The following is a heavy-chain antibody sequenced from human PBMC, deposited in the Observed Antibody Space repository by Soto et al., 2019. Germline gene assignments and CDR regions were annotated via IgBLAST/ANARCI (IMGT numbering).Heavy chain of an antibody. CDR2: IIPILDVA. Sequence: QVQLVQSGAEVKKPGSSVRDSCKASGDIFSNYTISWVRQAPGQGLEWMGRIIPILDVANYPLRFQGRVTITADKSTSTVYMELSGLRSEDTAIYYCARVKTDSGSYEGDYYMDLWGKGTTVTVSS. V-gene: IGHV1-69*02. J-gene: IGHJ6*03. CDR1: GDIFSNYT. CDR3: ARVKTDSGSYEGDYYMDL. D-gene: IGHD3-10*01.